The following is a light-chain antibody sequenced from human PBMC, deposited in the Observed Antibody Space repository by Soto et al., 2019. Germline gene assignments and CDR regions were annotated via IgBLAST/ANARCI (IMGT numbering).Light chain of an antibody. CDR2: KAS. CDR1: QTISSW. J-gene: IGKJ1*01. V-gene: IGKV1-5*03. Sequence: DIQMTQSPSTLSGSVGDRVTITCRASQTISSWLAWYQQKPGKAPKLLIYKASTLKSGVPSRFSGSRSGTEFTLTLSSLQPDDFATYYCQHYNCYSEAFGQGTKVELK. CDR3: QHYNCYSEA.